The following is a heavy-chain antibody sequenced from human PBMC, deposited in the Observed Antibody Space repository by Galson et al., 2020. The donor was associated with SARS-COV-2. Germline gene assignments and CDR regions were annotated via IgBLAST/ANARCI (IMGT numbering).Heavy chain of an antibody. CDR1: GFNLTNYA. CDR3: AKEEAYCPNGVCFRTEYYFDY. Sequence: GGSLRLSCAASGFNLTNYAMTWVRQAPGKGLEWVSGISGGGGDTWYVESVKGRFTISRDNSKNTMDLQMNSLRAEDTAVYYCAKEEAYCPNGVCFRTEYYFDYWGQGTLVTVSS. D-gene: IGHD2-8*01. CDR2: ISGGGGDT. V-gene: IGHV3-23*01. J-gene: IGHJ4*02.